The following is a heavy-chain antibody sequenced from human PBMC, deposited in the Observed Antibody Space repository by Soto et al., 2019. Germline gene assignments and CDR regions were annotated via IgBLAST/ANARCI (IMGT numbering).Heavy chain of an antibody. J-gene: IGHJ6*03. CDR1: GFTFSSYG. Sequence: PGGSLRLSCAASGFTFSSYGMHWVRQAPGKGLEWVAVIWYDGSNKYYADSVKGRFTISRDNSKNTLYLQMNSLRAEDTAVYYCARDGYGDYEFYHYYYMDVWGKGTTVTVSS. V-gene: IGHV3-33*01. CDR3: ARDGYGDYEFYHYYYMDV. D-gene: IGHD4-17*01. CDR2: IWYDGSNK.